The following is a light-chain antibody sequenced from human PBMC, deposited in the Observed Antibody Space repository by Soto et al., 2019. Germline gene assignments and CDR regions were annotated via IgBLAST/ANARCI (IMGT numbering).Light chain of an antibody. J-gene: IGLJ1*01. CDR1: SSDVGGYNY. V-gene: IGLV2-8*01. Sequence: QSVLTQPPSASGSPGQSVTISCTGTSSDVGGYNYVSWYQQHPGKAPKLMIYEVSKGPSGVPDRFSGSKSGNTASLTVSGLQAEDEADYYCSSYAGSNNFGVFGTGTKVTVL. CDR2: EVS. CDR3: SSYAGSNNFGV.